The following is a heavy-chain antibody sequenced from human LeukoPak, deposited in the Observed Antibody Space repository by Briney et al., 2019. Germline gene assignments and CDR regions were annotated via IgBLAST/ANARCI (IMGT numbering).Heavy chain of an antibody. V-gene: IGHV5-51*01. CDR3: ARFVQEVDTAMVTHLNWNEAHDAFDI. D-gene: IGHD5-18*01. CDR1: GYSFTSYW. Sequence: GESLKISCKGSGYSFTSYWIGWVRQMPGKGLEWMGIIYPGDSDTRYSPSFQGQVTISADKSISTAYLQWSSLKASDTAMYYCARFVQEVDTAMVTHLNWNEAHDAFDIWGQGTMITVSS. CDR2: IYPGDSDT. J-gene: IGHJ3*02.